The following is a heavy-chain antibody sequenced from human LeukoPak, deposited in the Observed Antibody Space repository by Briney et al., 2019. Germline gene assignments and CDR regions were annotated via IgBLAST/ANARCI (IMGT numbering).Heavy chain of an antibody. Sequence: SETLSLTCTVSGGSISSYYWIWIRRPPGKGLEWIGYIYYSGSTNYNPSLKSRVTISLDTSKNQFSLKLSSVTAADTAVYYCARIVPYNYGYIDYWGQGTLVTVSS. J-gene: IGHJ4*02. CDR3: ARIVPYNYGYIDY. CDR1: GGSISSYY. CDR2: IYYSGST. D-gene: IGHD5-18*01. V-gene: IGHV4-59*01.